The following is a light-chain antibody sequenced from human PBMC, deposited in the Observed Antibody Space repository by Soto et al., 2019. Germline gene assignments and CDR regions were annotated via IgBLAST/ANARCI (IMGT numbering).Light chain of an antibody. Sequence: DIVMTQTPLSSPVTLGQPASISCKSSQSLVHSDGNTYLSWLQQRPGQPPRVLIYKISNRFSGAPDRFSGSGAGTDFTLKISRVEAEDVGVYYCMQGTQFPQTFDQGTKVDIK. J-gene: IGKJ1*01. CDR1: QSLVHSDGNTY. CDR3: MQGTQFPQT. V-gene: IGKV2-24*01. CDR2: KIS.